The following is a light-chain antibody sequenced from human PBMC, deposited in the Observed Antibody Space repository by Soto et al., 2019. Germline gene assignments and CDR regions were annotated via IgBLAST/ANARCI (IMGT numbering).Light chain of an antibody. V-gene: IGKV1-27*01. CDR2: AAS. CDR1: QGISNF. Sequence: GARVTITCRASQGISNFLAWYQQRPGKVPKVLIYAASTLQSGVPSRFSGSGSGTDFTLTISSLQPEDVATYYCQKYNSAPSLTFGGGTKVEIK. CDR3: QKYNSAPSLT. J-gene: IGKJ4*01.